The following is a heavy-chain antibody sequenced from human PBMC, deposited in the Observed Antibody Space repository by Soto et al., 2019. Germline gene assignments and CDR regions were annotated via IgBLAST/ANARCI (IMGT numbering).Heavy chain of an antibody. D-gene: IGHD6-6*01. Sequence: EVQLVESGGGLVQPGGSLRLSCVASGFTLTSYWMTWVRQAPGKGLEWVATITQDGSDTYYVDSVKGRFTISRDNAKNSVYLQMNSLRIEDTAVYYCATVGSRSADIWFDPWGQGTLVTVSS. CDR2: ITQDGSDT. V-gene: IGHV3-7*01. J-gene: IGHJ5*02. CDR3: ATVGSRSADIWFDP. CDR1: GFTLTSYW.